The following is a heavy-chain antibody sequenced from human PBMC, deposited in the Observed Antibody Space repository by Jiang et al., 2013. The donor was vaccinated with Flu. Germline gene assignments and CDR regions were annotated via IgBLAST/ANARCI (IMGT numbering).Heavy chain of an antibody. J-gene: IGHJ6*03. CDR1: GFSLSTSGMC. CDR2: IDWDDDK. D-gene: IGHD5-12*01. CDR3: ARIPAGRYSGYEYYMDV. V-gene: IGHV2-70*01. Sequence: KPTQTLTLEPGTFSGFSLSTSGMCVSWIRQPPGKALEWLALIDWDDDKYYSTSLKTRLTISKDTSKNXVVLTMTNMDPVDTATYYCARIPAGRYSGYEYYMDVWG.